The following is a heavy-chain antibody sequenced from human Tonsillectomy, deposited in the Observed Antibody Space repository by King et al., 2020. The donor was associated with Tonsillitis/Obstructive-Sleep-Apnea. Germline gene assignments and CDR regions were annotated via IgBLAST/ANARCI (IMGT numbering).Heavy chain of an antibody. Sequence: QLQESGPGLVEPSETLSLTCTVSGGSISSFHWSWIRQPPGKGLEWIGYIYYSGSTNYNPSLKSRVTISVDTSKNQFFLSLSSVTTADTAVYYCARGYVFDIWGQGTMVTVSS. CDR2: IYYSGST. J-gene: IGHJ3*02. CDR3: ARGYVFDI. V-gene: IGHV4-59*01. CDR1: GGSISSFH.